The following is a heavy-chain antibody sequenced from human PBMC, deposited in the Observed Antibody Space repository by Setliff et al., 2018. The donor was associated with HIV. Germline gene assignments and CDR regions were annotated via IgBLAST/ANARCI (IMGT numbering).Heavy chain of an antibody. D-gene: IGHD2-21*02. CDR2: INGDGDTT. Sequence: GGSLRLSCTASGVTFSSYWMHWVRQVPGKGLLWVSRINGDGDTTYYADSVKGRFTISRDNAQNTLYLQMNSLRAEGAAVYYCARAGSDYAYDIWGQGTKVTVSS. CDR1: GVTFSSYW. J-gene: IGHJ3*02. CDR3: ARAGSDYAYDI. V-gene: IGHV3-74*01.